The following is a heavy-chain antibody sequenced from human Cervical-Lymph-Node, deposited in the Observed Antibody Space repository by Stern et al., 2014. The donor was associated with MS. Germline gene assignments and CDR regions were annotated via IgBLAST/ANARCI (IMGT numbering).Heavy chain of an antibody. J-gene: IGHJ4*02. Sequence: QVQLVQSGAEVKKPGASVTVSCKASGCTFSSYSISWVRQAPGQGLEWMGGIIPVVARPIYAQNLQGRVTITVDQSTDTAYMELSTLRSEDTAVYYCARGVVELERRGGLHYWGQGTLVTVSS. V-gene: IGHV1-69*01. CDR3: ARGVVELERRGGLHY. CDR1: GCTFSSYS. D-gene: IGHD1-1*01. CDR2: IIPVVARP.